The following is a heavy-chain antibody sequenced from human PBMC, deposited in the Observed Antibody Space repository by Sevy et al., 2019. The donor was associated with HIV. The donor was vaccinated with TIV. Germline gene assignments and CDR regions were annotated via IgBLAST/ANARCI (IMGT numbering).Heavy chain of an antibody. Sequence: ASVKVSCKASGYTFTGYYMHWVRQAPGQGLEWMGRINPNSGGTNYAQKFQGRVTMTRDTSTSTAYMELSRLRSDDTAGYYCAGDQELWFGGLLRNYYYYYGMDVWGQGTTVTVSS. J-gene: IGHJ6*02. CDR2: INPNSGGT. D-gene: IGHD3-10*01. CDR1: GYTFTGYY. V-gene: IGHV1-2*06. CDR3: AGDQELWFGGLLRNYYYYYGMDV.